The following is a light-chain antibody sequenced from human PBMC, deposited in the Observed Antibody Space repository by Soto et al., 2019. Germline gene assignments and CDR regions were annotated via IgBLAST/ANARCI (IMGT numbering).Light chain of an antibody. CDR2: DTS. J-gene: IGKJ4*01. V-gene: IGKV3-11*01. Sequence: EIVLTQSPATLSLSPGERATLSCRASQSVRSYLGWYQQKPGQAPRLLIYDTSNRATGIPARFSGSGSGTDDTVHISILEPEDFAVYYCQHRSSWPLTFGGGTKVEIK. CDR1: QSVRSY. CDR3: QHRSSWPLT.